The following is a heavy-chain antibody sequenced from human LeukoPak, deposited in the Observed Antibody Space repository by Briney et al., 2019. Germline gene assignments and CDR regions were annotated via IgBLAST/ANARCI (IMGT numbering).Heavy chain of an antibody. CDR2: INHSGST. Sequence: SETLSVTCAVYGGSFSGYYWSWIRQPPGKGLEWIGEINHSGSTNYNPSLKSRVTISVDTSKNQFSLKLSSVTAADTAVYYCARGLVYSSGWYLYYYYYMDVWGKGTTVTVSS. D-gene: IGHD6-19*01. V-gene: IGHV4-34*01. CDR3: ARGLVYSSGWYLYYYYYMDV. J-gene: IGHJ6*03. CDR1: GGSFSGYY.